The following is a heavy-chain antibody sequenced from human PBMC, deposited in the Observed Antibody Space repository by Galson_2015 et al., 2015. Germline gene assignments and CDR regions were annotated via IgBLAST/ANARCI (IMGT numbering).Heavy chain of an antibody. CDR1: GFTFRTYA. CDR2: ISSSSSYI. D-gene: IGHD3-10*01. CDR3: ARDNLYYYGSGSYTAAPGMDV. Sequence: SLRLSCAASGFTFRTYAMSWVRQAPGKGLEWVSSISSSSSYIYYADSVKGRFTISRDNAKNSLYLQMNSLRAEDTAVYYCARDNLYYYGSGSYTAAPGMDVWGQGTTVTVSS. J-gene: IGHJ6*02. V-gene: IGHV3-21*01.